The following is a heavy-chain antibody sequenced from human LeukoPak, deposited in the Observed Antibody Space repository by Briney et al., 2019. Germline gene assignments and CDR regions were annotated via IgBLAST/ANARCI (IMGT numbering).Heavy chain of an antibody. V-gene: IGHV1-3*01. D-gene: IGHD2-2*01. CDR3: ARDDNRSSTSCPDY. CDR2: INAGNGNT. J-gene: IGHJ4*02. Sequence: ASVKVSCKASGYTFTGYYMHWVRQAPGQRLEWMGCINAGNGNTKYSQKFQGRVTITRDTSASTAYMELSSLRSDDTAVYYCARDDNRSSTSCPDYWGQGTLVTVSS. CDR1: GYTFTGYY.